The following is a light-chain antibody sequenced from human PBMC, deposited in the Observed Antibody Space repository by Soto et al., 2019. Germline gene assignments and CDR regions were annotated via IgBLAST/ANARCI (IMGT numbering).Light chain of an antibody. J-gene: IGKJ4*01. Sequence: DIQMTQSPSTLSASVGDRVTITCRANESISRWLAWYQQKPGKAPKLLIFQASILEGGGPSTFSGSGSGTEFTLTISSLQPDDFATDFCQQYYSSPLTFGGGTKVEIK. CDR3: QQYYSSPLT. CDR2: QAS. CDR1: ESISRW. V-gene: IGKV1-5*03.